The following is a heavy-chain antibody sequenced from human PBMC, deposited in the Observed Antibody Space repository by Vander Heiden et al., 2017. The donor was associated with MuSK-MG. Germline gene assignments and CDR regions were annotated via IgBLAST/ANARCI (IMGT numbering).Heavy chain of an antibody. CDR2: ISYDGSNK. CDR1: GFPFRSYA. Sequence: QVQLVESGGGVVQPGRSLRLPCAASGFPFRSYAMHWVRQAPGKGLEWVAVISYDGSNKYYADSVKGRFTISRDNSKNTLYLQMNSLRAEDTAVYYCARALRSGSGYYSSDYWGQGTLVTVSS. V-gene: IGHV3-30*04. D-gene: IGHD3-22*01. J-gene: IGHJ4*02. CDR3: ARALRSGSGYYSSDY.